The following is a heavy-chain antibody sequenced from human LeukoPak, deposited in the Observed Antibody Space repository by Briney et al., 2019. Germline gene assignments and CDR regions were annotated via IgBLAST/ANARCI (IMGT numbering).Heavy chain of an antibody. CDR2: ISGSGGST. J-gene: IGHJ4*02. V-gene: IGHV3-23*01. CDR3: AKDCSTATCQKLFDY. Sequence: GGSLRLSCAASGFTFSSYAMSWVRQAPGKGLEWVSGISGSGGSTYYVDSVKGRFTISRDNSKNTLYLQMNSLRAGDTAVYYCAKDCSTATCQKLFDYWGQGTLVTVSS. CDR1: GFTFSSYA. D-gene: IGHD2-2*01.